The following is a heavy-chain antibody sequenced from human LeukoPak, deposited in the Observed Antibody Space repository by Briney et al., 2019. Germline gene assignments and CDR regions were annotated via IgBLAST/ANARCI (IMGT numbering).Heavy chain of an antibody. CDR2: VSAYNGDT. V-gene: IGHV1-18*01. Sequence: ASVKVSCKASGFTFTKYGFSWVRQAPGQGLEWMGWVSAYNGDTHYAQQFQGRVTMARDTSTSTAYMELRSLRSDDTAVYYCARDGYSGSSHTSGSRSYFDYWGQGTLVTVSS. CDR1: GFTFTKYG. J-gene: IGHJ4*02. D-gene: IGHD1-26*01. CDR3: ARDGYSGSSHTSGSRSYFDY.